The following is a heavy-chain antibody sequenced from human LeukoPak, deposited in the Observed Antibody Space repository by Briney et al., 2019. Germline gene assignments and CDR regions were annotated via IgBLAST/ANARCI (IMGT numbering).Heavy chain of an antibody. J-gene: IGHJ4*02. CDR2: INPNSGGT. CDR3: ARDRYGYCSSTSCQIPFDY. Sequence: ASVKVSCKASGYTFTGYYMHWVRQAPGQGLEWMGRINPNSGGTNYAKKFQGRVTMTRDTSISTGYMELSWLRPDDTAVYYCARDRYGYCSSTSCQIPFDYWGQGTLVTVSS. D-gene: IGHD2-2*03. V-gene: IGHV1-2*06. CDR1: GYTFTGYY.